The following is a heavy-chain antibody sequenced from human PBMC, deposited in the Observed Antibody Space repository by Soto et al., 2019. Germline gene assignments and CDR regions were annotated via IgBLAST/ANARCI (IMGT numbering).Heavy chain of an antibody. CDR2: ISWRTGDI. Sequence: VYLVESGGDLVQPGRSLRLTCLASGFLFDDFDMHWVRQGPGKGLEWVAGISWRTGDIVYADSVKGRFTISGDKAKQSLYLEMESLSSDDTAMYYCVKDQLRGGALGLWGFDGWGQGTLVTVSS. CDR3: VKDQLRGGALGLWGFDG. CDR1: GFLFDDFD. J-gene: IGHJ4*02. D-gene: IGHD3-16*01. V-gene: IGHV3-9*01.